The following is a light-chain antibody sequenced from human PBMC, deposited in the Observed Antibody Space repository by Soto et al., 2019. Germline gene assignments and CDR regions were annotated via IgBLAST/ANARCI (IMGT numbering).Light chain of an antibody. V-gene: IGKV3-20*01. CDR1: QSVSSSY. J-gene: IGKJ1*01. CDR2: GVS. CDR3: QQYGNSPRT. Sequence: EIVLTQSPGTLSLSPGERATLSCRASQSVSSSYLAWYQQKPGQAPRLLMYGVSSRATGISDRFSGSGSGTDFTLTISKLEPEDFALYYCQQYGNSPRTFGQGTKVEIK.